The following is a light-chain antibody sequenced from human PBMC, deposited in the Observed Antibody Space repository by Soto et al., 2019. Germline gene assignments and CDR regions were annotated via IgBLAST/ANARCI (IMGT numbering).Light chain of an antibody. V-gene: IGKV4-1*01. CDR2: WAS. CDR1: QSIVYTSNNKNY. CDR3: QQYYNTPYT. J-gene: IGKJ2*01. Sequence: DIVMTQSPDSLAVSLGERATINCKSSQSIVYTSNNKNYLAWYQQKPGQPPKLLIYWASTRESGVPDRFSGSGSGTDFTLTITSLQAEDVAVYYCQQYYNTPYTFGQGTRLEIK.